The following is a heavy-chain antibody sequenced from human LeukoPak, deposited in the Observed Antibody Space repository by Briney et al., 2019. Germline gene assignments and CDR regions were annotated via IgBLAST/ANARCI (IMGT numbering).Heavy chain of an antibody. J-gene: IGHJ4*02. CDR2: TMPAADT. CDR3: ARGVRDPWTISKVRGPLDY. Sequence: GGPLRFPGAVFGITFSASDSPWFPKGPAKALKSLGATMPAADTFYADSVKGRFTISRENGKNSIFLQMNRLTAGDTAVYYCARGVRDPWTISKVRGPLDYWGQGTLVTVSS. CDR1: GITFSASD. D-gene: IGHD3-10*01. V-gene: IGHV3-13*01.